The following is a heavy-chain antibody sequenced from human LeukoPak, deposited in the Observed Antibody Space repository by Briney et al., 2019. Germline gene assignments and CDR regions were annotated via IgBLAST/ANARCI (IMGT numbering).Heavy chain of an antibody. CDR1: GGSISSYY. CDR3: ARRGSYKFDP. D-gene: IGHD1-26*01. Sequence: PSETLSLTCTVSGGSISSYYWSWIRQPPGKGLEWIGYIYTSGSTNYNPSLKSRVAISVDTSKNQFSLKLSSVTAADTAVYYCARRGSYKFDPWGQGTLVTVSS. CDR2: IYTSGST. V-gene: IGHV4-4*09. J-gene: IGHJ5*02.